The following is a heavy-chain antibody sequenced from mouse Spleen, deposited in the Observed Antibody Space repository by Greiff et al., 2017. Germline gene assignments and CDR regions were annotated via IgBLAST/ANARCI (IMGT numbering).Heavy chain of an antibody. CDR2: ISYDGSN. CDR3: ANAYYRYDGFAY. D-gene: IGHD2-14*01. Sequence: EVKLEESGPGLVKPSQSLSLTCSVTGYSITSGYYWNWIRQFPGNKLEWMGYISYDGSNNYNPSLKNRISITRDTSKNQFFLKLNSVTTEDTATYYCANAYYRYDGFAYWGQGTLVTVSA. V-gene: IGHV3-6*01. J-gene: IGHJ3*01. CDR1: GYSITSGYY.